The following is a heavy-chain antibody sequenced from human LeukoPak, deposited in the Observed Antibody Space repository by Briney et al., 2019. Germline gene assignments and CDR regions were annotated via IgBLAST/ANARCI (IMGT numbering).Heavy chain of an antibody. CDR3: ARLDYGGNSGLRY. CDR2: SNIDGRST. V-gene: IGHV3-74*01. Sequence: GGSLRLSCAASGFTFSTYWMHWVRQAPGKGLVWVSRSNIDGRSTTYADSVKGRFTISRDNAKNTMYLQMNSLRAEDTAVYYCARLDYGGNSGLRYWGQGTLVTVSS. CDR1: GFTFSTYW. D-gene: IGHD4-23*01. J-gene: IGHJ4*02.